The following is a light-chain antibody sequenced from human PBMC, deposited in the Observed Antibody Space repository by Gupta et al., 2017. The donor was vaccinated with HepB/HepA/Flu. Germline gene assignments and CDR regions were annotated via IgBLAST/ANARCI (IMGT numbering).Light chain of an antibody. J-gene: IGLJ3*02. Sequence: SVMTQPPSASGPPGQTVTISCSGSSSNIGSNAVNWYQQLPETAPRLVIYNNNQRPSGVPDRFSVSKSGTSASLAISGLQSEDEAGYYCAAWDDSLNALMFGGGTKLTVL. CDR1: SSNIGSNA. V-gene: IGLV1-44*01. CDR2: NNN. CDR3: AAWDDSLNALM.